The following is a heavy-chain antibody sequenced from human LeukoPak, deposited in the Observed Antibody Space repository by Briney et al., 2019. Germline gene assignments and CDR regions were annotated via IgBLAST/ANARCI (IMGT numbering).Heavy chain of an antibody. Sequence: SETLSLTCAVYGGSLSYYYWSWIRQSPEKRLEWIGEINRSGSTNYNPSLKSRVSISVDTSKNQFSLKLSSVTAADTAIYYCARGGFYCGDDCYVDYWGQGALVTVSS. D-gene: IGHD2-21*02. CDR1: GGSLSYYY. J-gene: IGHJ4*02. CDR2: INRSGST. CDR3: ARGGFYCGDDCYVDY. V-gene: IGHV4-34*01.